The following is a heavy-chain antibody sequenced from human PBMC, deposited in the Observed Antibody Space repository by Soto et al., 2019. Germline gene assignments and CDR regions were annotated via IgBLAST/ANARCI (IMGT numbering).Heavy chain of an antibody. CDR1: GFTFSSYG. J-gene: IGHJ6*02. D-gene: IGHD6-13*01. V-gene: IGHV3-30*18. CDR2: ISYDGSNK. CDR3: AKDLIARYYYGMDV. Sequence: PGGSLRLSCAASGFTFSSYGMHWVRQAPGKGLEWVAVISYDGSNKYYADSVKGRFTISRDNSKNTLYLQMNSLRAEDTAVYYCAKDLIARYYYGMDVWGQGTTVTVS.